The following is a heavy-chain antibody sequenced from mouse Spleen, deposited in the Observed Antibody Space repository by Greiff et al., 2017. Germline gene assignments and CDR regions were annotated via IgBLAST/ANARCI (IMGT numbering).Heavy chain of an antibody. CDR1: GYSITSGYY. Sequence: VQLQQSGPGLVKPSQSLSLTCSVTGYSITSGYYWNWIRQFPGNKLEWMGYISYDGSNNYNPSLKNRISITRDTSKNQFFLKLNSVTTEDTATYYCASYDYDGYAMDYWGQGTSVTVSS. D-gene: IGHD2-4*01. CDR2: ISYDGSN. J-gene: IGHJ4*01. V-gene: IGHV3-6*01. CDR3: ASYDYDGYAMDY.